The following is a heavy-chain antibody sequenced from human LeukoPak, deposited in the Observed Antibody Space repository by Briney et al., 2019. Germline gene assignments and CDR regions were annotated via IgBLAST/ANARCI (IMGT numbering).Heavy chain of an antibody. V-gene: IGHV5-51*01. J-gene: IGHJ4*02. CDR2: IHRGDSDT. D-gene: IGHD3-10*02. CDR3: ARQYCGTCTCYVREFDF. CDR1: GYSFTNYW. Sequence: GESLMISCKGSGYSFTNYWIGWVRQMPGKGLEWMGSIHRGDSDTRYSPSFQGQVTISAARSIGTAYLQWSSLKASDTSMYYCARQYCGTCTCYVREFDFWGQGTLVTVSS.